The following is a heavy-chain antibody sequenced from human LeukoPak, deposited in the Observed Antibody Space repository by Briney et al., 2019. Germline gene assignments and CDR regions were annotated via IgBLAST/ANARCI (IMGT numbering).Heavy chain of an antibody. CDR2: ISYDGSNK. CDR1: GFTFSSYA. Sequence: GGSLRLSCAASGFTFSSYAMHWVRQAPGKGLEWVAVISYDGSNKYYADSVKGRFTISRDNSKNTLYLQMNSLRAEDTAVYYCASSAVSSSWYPERRVYWFDPWGQGTLVTVSS. V-gene: IGHV3-30-3*01. J-gene: IGHJ5*02. D-gene: IGHD6-13*01. CDR3: ASSAVSSSWYPERRVYWFDP.